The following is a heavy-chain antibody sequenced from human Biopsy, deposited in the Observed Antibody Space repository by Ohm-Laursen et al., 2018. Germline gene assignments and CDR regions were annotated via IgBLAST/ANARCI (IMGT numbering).Heavy chain of an antibody. D-gene: IGHD3-10*01. V-gene: IGHV1-69*06. Sequence: SVKVSCKASGYTFSASGISWVRLAPGHGLEFVGGIIPIFQTTHYAQSFQGRVTIVADKSTSTAYMELSSLRSDDTAIYYCATVRGLVWFGELIAWGQGTLVTVSS. CDR3: ATVRGLVWFGELIA. J-gene: IGHJ5*02. CDR1: GYTFSASG. CDR2: IIPIFQTT.